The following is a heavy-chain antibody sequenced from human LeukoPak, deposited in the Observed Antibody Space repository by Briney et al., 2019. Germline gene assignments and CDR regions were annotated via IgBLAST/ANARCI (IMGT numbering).Heavy chain of an antibody. CDR3: ARDLWCSGTDYYYYGMDV. CDR2: ISGYNGKT. Sequence: ASVKVSCKTSGYSCTGFGVSWVRQAPGQGLEGMGWISGYNGKTNYAQNLQGRVTMTTDTSTSTAYMEVRSLRSDGTAVYYCARDLWCSGTDYYYYGMDVWGQGTTVTVSS. CDR1: GYSCTGFG. D-gene: IGHD6-19*01. V-gene: IGHV1-18*01. J-gene: IGHJ6*02.